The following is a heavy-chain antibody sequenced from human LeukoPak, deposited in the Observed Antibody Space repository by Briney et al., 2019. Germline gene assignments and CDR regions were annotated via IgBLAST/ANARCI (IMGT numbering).Heavy chain of an antibody. V-gene: IGHV3-53*01. CDR1: GFIVSSNY. Sequence: GGSLRLSCAASGFIVSSNYMSWVRQAPGKGLEWVSVIYSDGSIYYADSVKGRFTISRDNAKNSLYLQMDSLRAEDTALYYCTRGIAAAAYWGQGTLVTVSS. CDR3: TRGIAAAAY. D-gene: IGHD6-13*01. J-gene: IGHJ4*02. CDR2: IYSDGSI.